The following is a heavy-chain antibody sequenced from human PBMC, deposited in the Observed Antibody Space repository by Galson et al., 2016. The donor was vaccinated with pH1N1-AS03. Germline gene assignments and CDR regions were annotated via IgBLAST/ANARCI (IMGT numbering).Heavy chain of an antibody. CDR3: WRHLRSSHSMDV. J-gene: IGHJ6*02. CDR2: INYNGDT. V-gene: IGHV4-59*08. CDR1: TASINSYF. Sequence: ETLSLTCSVSTASINSYFWSWFRQPPGKGLEWIGQINYNGDTLYNPSLRGRVTISLDTSMTQFSLRLSSVTAADTAVYYCWRHLRSSHSMDVWGQGTTVTVSS.